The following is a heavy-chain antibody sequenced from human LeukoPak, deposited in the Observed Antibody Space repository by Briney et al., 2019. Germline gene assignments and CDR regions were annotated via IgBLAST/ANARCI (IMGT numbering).Heavy chain of an antibody. CDR3: ARVWKTSSYYFDY. V-gene: IGHV1-2*06. CDR2: INPNSGGT. D-gene: IGHD1-1*01. J-gene: IGHJ4*02. CDR1: GYTFTGYY. Sequence: GASVKVSCKASGYTFTGYYMHWVRQAPGQGLEWMGRINPNSGGTNYAQKFQGRVTMTRDTSISTAYMELSRLRSDDTAVYYCARVWKTSSYYFDYWGQGTLVTVSS.